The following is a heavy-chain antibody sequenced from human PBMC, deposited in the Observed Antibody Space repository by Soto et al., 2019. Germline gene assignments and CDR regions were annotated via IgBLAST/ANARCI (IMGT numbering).Heavy chain of an antibody. CDR3: ARDLAVGLVDY. J-gene: IGHJ4*02. D-gene: IGHD6-19*01. CDR1: GYTFTSYG. V-gene: IGHV1-18*01. Sequence: QVQLVQSGAEVKKPGASVKVSCKASGYTFTSYGISWVRQAPGQGLEWMGWISAYNGNTNYAQKLQGRVTMTTDTTTSTAYMEVRSLSADDTAVYSCARDLAVGLVDYWGQGTLVTVAS. CDR2: ISAYNGNT.